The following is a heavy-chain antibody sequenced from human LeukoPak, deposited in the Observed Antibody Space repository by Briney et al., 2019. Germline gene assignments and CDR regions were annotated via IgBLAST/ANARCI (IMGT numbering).Heavy chain of an antibody. V-gene: IGHV1-46*01. CDR3: ARAQGYGDCDY. D-gene: IGHD4-17*01. CDR2: INPSGGNT. Sequence: ASVKVSCKASGYTFTDYYIHWVRQAPGQGLEWMGIINPSGGNTKYAEKFQARVTMTRDTSTSTVYMDLSSLRPEDTAVYYCARAQGYGDCDYWGQGTLVTVSS. CDR1: GYTFTDYY. J-gene: IGHJ4*02.